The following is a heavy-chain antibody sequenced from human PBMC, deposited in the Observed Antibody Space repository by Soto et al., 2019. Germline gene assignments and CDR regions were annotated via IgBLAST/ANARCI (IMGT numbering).Heavy chain of an antibody. D-gene: IGHD2-15*01. Sequence: QVQLVESGGGVVQPGRSLRLSCVASGFTFSNYAMHWVRQAPGKGLEWVAVIVYDGNNKNYADSVKGRFTISRDNSKNXLXXQMNSLRTEDTAVYFCAREGYCSSGTCYAGGWFDPWGQGTLVTVSS. CDR1: GFTFSNYA. CDR2: IVYDGNNK. J-gene: IGHJ5*02. V-gene: IGHV3-30-3*01. CDR3: AREGYCSSGTCYAGGWFDP.